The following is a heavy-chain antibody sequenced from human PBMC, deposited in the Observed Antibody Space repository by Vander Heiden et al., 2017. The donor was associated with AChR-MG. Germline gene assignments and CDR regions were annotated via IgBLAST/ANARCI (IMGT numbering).Heavy chain of an antibody. D-gene: IGHD1-1*01. CDR2: ISGSGSRT. V-gene: IGHV3-23*01. Sequence: EVQLLESGGGLVQPGGSLRLSCAASGVTFSTGAMTWVRPAPGKGLEWVSAISGSGSRTFYADSVKGRFTISRDNSKNTLYLQMNSLRAEDTAVYYCAKEGGLVGTDDCWGQGTLVTVSS. CDR1: GVTFSTGA. J-gene: IGHJ4*02. CDR3: AKEGGLVGTDDC.